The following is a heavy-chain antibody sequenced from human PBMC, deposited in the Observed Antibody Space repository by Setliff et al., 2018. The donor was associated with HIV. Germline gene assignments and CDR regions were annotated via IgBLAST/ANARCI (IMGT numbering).Heavy chain of an antibody. V-gene: IGHV4-34*01. D-gene: IGHD2-15*01. CDR1: GGSFSGYY. Sequence: SETLSLTCAVYGGSFSGYYWNWIRQPPGKGLEWIGEINHCGSTNNNPSLKSRVTISLDTSRNQFSLKLGSVTAADTAMYDCAGEHCSGGSCNGFDIWGRGTMVTVSS. J-gene: IGHJ3*02. CDR3: AGEHCSGGSCNGFDI. CDR2: INHCGST.